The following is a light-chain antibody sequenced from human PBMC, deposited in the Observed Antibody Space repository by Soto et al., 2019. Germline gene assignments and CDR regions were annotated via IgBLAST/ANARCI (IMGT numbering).Light chain of an antibody. CDR1: QSISSN. CDR3: LHYNKWPMYT. CDR2: SAS. Sequence: EIVMTQSPATLSVSPGERATLSCRASQSISSNLAWYQQKPVQDPRLLIYSASTRATGIPTRFSGSGSGTECTLTISRLQSKDFAVYYCLHYNKWPMYTFGQGTKLEIK. J-gene: IGKJ2*01. V-gene: IGKV3-15*01.